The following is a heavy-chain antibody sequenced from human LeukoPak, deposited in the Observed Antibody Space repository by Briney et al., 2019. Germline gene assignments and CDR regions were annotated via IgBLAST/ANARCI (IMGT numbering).Heavy chain of an antibody. V-gene: IGHV3-21*01. J-gene: IGHJ4*01. Sequence: GGSLRLSCAASGFTFSSYTMNWVRRAPGKGLEGVSSIAGSSGYISYADSVKGRSTISRDNAKKSLYLQMTSLTAEDTAVYYCARDRGAYCGGDCYLGFDYWGRGTLVTVSS. CDR3: ARDRGAYCGGDCYLGFDY. CDR1: GFTFSSYT. D-gene: IGHD2-21*02. CDR2: IAGSSGYI.